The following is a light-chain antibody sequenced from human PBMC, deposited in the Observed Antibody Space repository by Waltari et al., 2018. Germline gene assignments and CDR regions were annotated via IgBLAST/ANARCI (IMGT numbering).Light chain of an antibody. V-gene: IGKV3-11*01. CDR2: DAS. Sequence: EIVLTQSPATLSLSPGERATLSCGASQSVSSYLAWHQQKPGQAPRLLIYDASNRATGIPVRFSGSGSGTDFTLTISSLEPEDSAVYYCQQSRNWPLTFGGGTKVEIK. J-gene: IGKJ4*01. CDR1: QSVSSY. CDR3: QQSRNWPLT.